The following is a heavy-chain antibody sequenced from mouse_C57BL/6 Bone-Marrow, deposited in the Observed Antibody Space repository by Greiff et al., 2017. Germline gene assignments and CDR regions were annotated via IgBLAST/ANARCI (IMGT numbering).Heavy chain of an antibody. Sequence: QVQLQQSGAELARPGASVKLSCKASGYTFTSYGISWVKQRTGQGLEWIGEIYPRSGNTYYNEKFKGKATLTADKSSSTAYMELRSLTYADAAVDFCARFRLRVAYWGQGTLVTVSA. D-gene: IGHD2-4*01. CDR2: IYPRSGNT. J-gene: IGHJ3*01. V-gene: IGHV1-81*01. CDR3: ARFRLRVAY. CDR1: GYTFTSYG.